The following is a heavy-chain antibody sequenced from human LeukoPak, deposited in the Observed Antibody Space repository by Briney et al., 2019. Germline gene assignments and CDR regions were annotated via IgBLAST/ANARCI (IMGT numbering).Heavy chain of an antibody. J-gene: IGHJ4*02. D-gene: IGHD1-26*01. CDR3: ARHVGVTRGRFDY. Sequence: SETLSLTCTVSGYSISSGYYWGWILQPPGKGLEWIGSIYYSGSTSYNPSLKSRVTISVDTSKNQFSLKLNSVTAADTAVYYCARHVGVTRGRFDYWGQGTLVTVSS. CDR1: GYSISSGYY. CDR2: IYYSGST. V-gene: IGHV4-38-2*02.